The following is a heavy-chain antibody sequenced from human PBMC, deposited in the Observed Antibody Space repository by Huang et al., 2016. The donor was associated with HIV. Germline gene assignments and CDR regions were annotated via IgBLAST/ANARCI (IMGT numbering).Heavy chain of an antibody. CDR3: ARDPRIQSWLNFFDY. CDR1: GFSSSSYW. CDR2: INSDGSST. V-gene: IGHV3-74*01. D-gene: IGHD3-22*01. Sequence: EVQLVESGGGLVQPGGSLRLSCSASGFSSSSYWMHWVRHAPGKGLVWGSRINSDGSSTSDADSVKGRFTISRDNAKNTLYLQMNSLRAEDTAVYYCARDPRIQSWLNFFDYWGQGTLVSVSS. J-gene: IGHJ4*02.